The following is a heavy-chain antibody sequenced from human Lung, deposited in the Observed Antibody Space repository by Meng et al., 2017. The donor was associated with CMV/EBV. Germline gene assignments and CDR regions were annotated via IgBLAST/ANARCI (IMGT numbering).Heavy chain of an antibody. CDR2: ITWNSANI. CDR3: ARSRRSSVDAFDI. Sequence: GGSLRLSCAASGFNFHDYPMHWVRQVPGKGLEWVSGITWNSANIAYADSVKGRFTISRDNAEDSLYLQMKSLKPEDTAFYYCARSRRSSVDAFDIWGQGTLVTVSS. J-gene: IGHJ3*02. V-gene: IGHV3-9*01. CDR1: GFNFHDYP.